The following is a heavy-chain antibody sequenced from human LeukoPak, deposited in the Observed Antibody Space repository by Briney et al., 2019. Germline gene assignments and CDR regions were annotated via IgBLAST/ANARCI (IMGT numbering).Heavy chain of an antibody. CDR1: GFAFSSYG. Sequence: PGGSLRLSCAASGFAFSSYGMHWVRQAPGKGLEWVAFIRYDGSNKYYADSVKGRFTISRDNSKNTLYLQMNSLRAEDTAVYYCARDGGSSAYFDYWGQGTLVTVSS. J-gene: IGHJ4*02. V-gene: IGHV3-30*02. D-gene: IGHD6-6*01. CDR2: IRYDGSNK. CDR3: ARDGGSSAYFDY.